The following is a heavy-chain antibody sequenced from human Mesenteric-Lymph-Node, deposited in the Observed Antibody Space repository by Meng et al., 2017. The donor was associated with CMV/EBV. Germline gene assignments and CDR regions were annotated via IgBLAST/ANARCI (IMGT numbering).Heavy chain of an antibody. V-gene: IGHV3-30*02. CDR1: GFTFSSYG. CDR3: ARGRRTSSGWLDGMDV. D-gene: IGHD6-19*01. CDR2: IQYDGSKE. J-gene: IGHJ6*02. Sequence: GESLKISCAASGFTFSSYGMHWVRQAPGRGLEWVAFIQYDGSKEHYADSVKGRFTISRDNSKDTLHLEMNSLRREDTAVYYCARGRRTSSGWLDGMDVWGQGTTVTVSS.